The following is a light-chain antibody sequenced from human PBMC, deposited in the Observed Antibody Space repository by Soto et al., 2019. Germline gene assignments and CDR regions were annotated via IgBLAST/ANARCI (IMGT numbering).Light chain of an antibody. J-gene: IGKJ1*01. V-gene: IGKV1-17*01. Sequence: IQMAQSPSSLSASVGDRVTVTCRASQVIGNPYIGWYQQRVGRPPKRLIYSTSALQSGVPWRFSGSGAGTECRLTISSLQPEDSATYYCLQYWDYSWTFGQGTKVEVK. CDR1: QVIGNPY. CDR3: LQYWDYSWT. CDR2: STS.